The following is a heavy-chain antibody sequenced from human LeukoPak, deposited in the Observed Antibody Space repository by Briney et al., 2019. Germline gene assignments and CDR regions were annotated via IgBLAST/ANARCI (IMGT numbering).Heavy chain of an antibody. CDR1: GFTFSNAW. D-gene: IGHD6-19*01. CDR3: ATDHGGGIYSSGPWSRFADY. V-gene: IGHV3-15*01. CDR2: IKSKTDGGTT. J-gene: IGHJ4*02. Sequence: GGSLRLSCAASGFTFSNAWMSWVRQAPGKGLEWVGRIKSKTDGGTTDYAAPVKGRFTISRDDSKYTLYFQMNSLTPEDTAVYYCATDHGGGIYSSGPWSRFADYWGQGALVTVSS.